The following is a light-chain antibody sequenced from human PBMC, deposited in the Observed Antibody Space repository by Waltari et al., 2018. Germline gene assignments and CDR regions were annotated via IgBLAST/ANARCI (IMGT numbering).Light chain of an antibody. CDR1: QGISNS. Sequence: DIQMTQSPYSLSASVGDRVTINCRASQGISNSLAWYQQKPGKAPKLLLYAASRLESGVPSRFSGSGSGTDYTLTISSLQPEDFATYYCQQYYSTPYTFGQGTKLEIK. CDR3: QQYYSTPYT. CDR2: AAS. V-gene: IGKV1-NL1*01. J-gene: IGKJ2*01.